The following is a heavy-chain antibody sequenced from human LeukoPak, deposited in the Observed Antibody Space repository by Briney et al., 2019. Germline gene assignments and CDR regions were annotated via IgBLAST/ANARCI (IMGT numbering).Heavy chain of an antibody. D-gene: IGHD6-6*01. V-gene: IGHV3-15*01. J-gene: IGHJ5*02. Sequence: GGSLRLSCAASGFTFTNAWMTWVRQAPGKGLEWVGRIKSKTDGGTTDYAAPVKGRFIISRDNSKNTLYLQMNSLKTEDTAVYYCNTAYIDSRPWGQGTLVTVSS. CDR1: GFTFTNAW. CDR2: IKSKTDGGTT. CDR3: NTAYIDSRP.